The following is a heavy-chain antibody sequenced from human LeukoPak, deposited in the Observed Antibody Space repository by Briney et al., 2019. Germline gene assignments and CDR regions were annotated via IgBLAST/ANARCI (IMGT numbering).Heavy chain of an antibody. CDR2: IGGTGVRT. CDR1: GFTVSSIY. Sequence: PGGSLRLSCAASGFTVSSIYMSWVRQAPGKGLEWGSTIGGTGVRTYYADSVKGRFTISRDNSKNTLYLQINSLRAEDTAVYFCAKDRLGGPYFFHYWGQGTLVTVSS. V-gene: IGHV3-23*01. D-gene: IGHD3-16*01. J-gene: IGHJ4*02. CDR3: AKDRLGGPYFFHY.